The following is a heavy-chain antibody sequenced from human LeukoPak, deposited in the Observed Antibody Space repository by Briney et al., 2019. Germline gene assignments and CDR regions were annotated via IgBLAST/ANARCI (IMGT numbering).Heavy chain of an antibody. J-gene: IGHJ3*02. CDR1: GFTLSDYY. D-gene: IGHD5-24*01. CDR3: VRGHNSFDI. CDR2: TRSRLKGYTT. V-gene: IGHV3-72*01. Sequence: GGSLRLSCAASGFTLSDYYMDGGRQTPGRGLEWVARTRSRLKGYTTEYAPSVKGRFTISRDESRRSIYLQMNSLRGEDTAVYYCVRGHNSFDIWGRGTLVTVS.